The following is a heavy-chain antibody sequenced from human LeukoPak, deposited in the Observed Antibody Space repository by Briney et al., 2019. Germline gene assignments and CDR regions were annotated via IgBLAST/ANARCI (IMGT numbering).Heavy chain of an antibody. CDR2: ISRSGTET. D-gene: IGHD4-23*01. V-gene: IGHV3-23*01. J-gene: IGHJ4*02. CDR3: AKKSPDSSGNPAYD. Sequence: GGSLRLSCAGAGFTFSNYGMSWVRQAPGKELEWVSVISRSGTETYHADSVRGRFTISRDNAKNTLYLQMNSLRAEDTAVYYCAKKSPDSSGNPAYDWGQGTLVTVSS. CDR1: GFTFSNYG.